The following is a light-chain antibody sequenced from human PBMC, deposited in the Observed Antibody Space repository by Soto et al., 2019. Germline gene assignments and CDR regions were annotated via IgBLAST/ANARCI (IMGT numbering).Light chain of an antibody. V-gene: IGKV3-11*01. CDR3: QQRDDWPLT. J-gene: IGKJ4*01. CDR1: QSVTSSN. Sequence: EIVLTQSPSTLSLSPGERATLSCSASQSVTSSNLAWYQQKPGQAPRILMHGASNRATGIPTRFSGSGSGTEVTLTISSLESEDFAVYYCQQRDDWPLTFGGGTKVDIK. CDR2: GAS.